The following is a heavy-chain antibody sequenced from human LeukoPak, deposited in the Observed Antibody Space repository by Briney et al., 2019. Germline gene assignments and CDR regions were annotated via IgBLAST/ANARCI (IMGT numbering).Heavy chain of an antibody. J-gene: IGHJ4*02. D-gene: IGHD3-16*01. CDR1: GFTFSGHN. CDR2: VSISSGTI. V-gene: IGHV3-48*04. Sequence: PGGSLRLSCAASGFTFSGHNMNWVRQAPGKALEWISFVSISSGTIYYADSVKGRFRISRDNAKSSLDLEMNSLRAEDTAVYYYARAMSTFGGVRNYFDSWGQGTLVTVSS. CDR3: ARAMSTFGGVRNYFDS.